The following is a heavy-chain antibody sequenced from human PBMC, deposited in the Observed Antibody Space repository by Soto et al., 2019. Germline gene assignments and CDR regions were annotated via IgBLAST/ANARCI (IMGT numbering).Heavy chain of an antibody. Sequence: PSETLSLTCTVSGGSVSSGSYYWSWIRQPPGKGLEWIGYIYYSGSTNYNPSLKSRVTISVDTSKNQFSLKLSSVTAADTAVYYCARDRWLQFRYFDYWGQGTLVTVSS. D-gene: IGHD5-12*01. J-gene: IGHJ4*02. CDR1: GGSVSSGSYY. CDR3: ARDRWLQFRYFDY. CDR2: IYYSGST. V-gene: IGHV4-61*01.